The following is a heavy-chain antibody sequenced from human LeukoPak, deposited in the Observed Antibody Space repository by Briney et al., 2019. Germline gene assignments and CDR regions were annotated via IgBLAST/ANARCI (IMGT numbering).Heavy chain of an antibody. J-gene: IGHJ3*02. Sequence: PSETLSLTCTVSGGSISSGGYYWSWIRQHPGKGLEWIGYIYYSGSTYYNPSLKSRVTISVDTSKNQFSLKLSSVTAADTAVYYCARDGAAHLGAVAGTMGAFDIWGQGTMVTVSS. CDR1: GGSISSGGYY. CDR2: IYYSGST. D-gene: IGHD6-19*01. V-gene: IGHV4-31*03. CDR3: ARDGAAHLGAVAGTMGAFDI.